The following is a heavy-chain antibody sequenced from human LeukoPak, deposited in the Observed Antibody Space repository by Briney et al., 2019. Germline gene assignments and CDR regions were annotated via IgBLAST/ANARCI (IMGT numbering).Heavy chain of an antibody. V-gene: IGHV4-30-2*01. D-gene: IGHD4-23*01. CDR3: ASLLGTYGGNSGSDY. CDR2: IYHSGST. CDR1: GGSISSGGYS. Sequence: SETLSLTCAVSGGSISSGGYSWSWIRQPPGKGLEWIGYIYHSGSTYYNPSLKSRVTISVDRSKNQFSLKLSSVTAADTAVYYCASLLGTYGGNSGSDYWGQGTLVTVSS. J-gene: IGHJ4*02.